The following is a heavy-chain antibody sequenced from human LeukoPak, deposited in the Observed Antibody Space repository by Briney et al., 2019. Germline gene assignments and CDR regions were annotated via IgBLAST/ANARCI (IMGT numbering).Heavy chain of an antibody. D-gene: IGHD2-2*01. CDR3: ARAPRGYCSSTSCSKDYYYYGMDV. V-gene: IGHV4-61*01. J-gene: IGHJ6*02. CDR2: IYYSGST. CDR1: GGSLSSGSYY. Sequence: SETLSLTCTVSGGSLSSGSYYWSWIRQPPGKGLEWIGYIYYSGSTNYNPSLKSRVTISVDTSKNQFSLKLSSVTAADTAVYYCARAPRGYCSSTSCSKDYYYYGMDVWGQGTTVTVSS.